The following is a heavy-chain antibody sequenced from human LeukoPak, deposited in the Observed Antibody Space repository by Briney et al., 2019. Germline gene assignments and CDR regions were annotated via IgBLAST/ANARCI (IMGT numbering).Heavy chain of an antibody. CDR3: TTDSRFSYYYDSSGRRDDAFDI. V-gene: IGHV3-15*01. Sequence: GGSLRLSCAASGFTFSNAWMSWVRQAPGKGLEWVGRIKSKTDGGTTDYAAPVKGRFTISRDDSKNTLYLQMNSLKTEDTAVYYCTTDSRFSYYYDSSGRRDDAFDIWGQGTMVTVSS. CDR2: IKSKTDGGTT. D-gene: IGHD3-22*01. CDR1: GFTFSNAW. J-gene: IGHJ3*02.